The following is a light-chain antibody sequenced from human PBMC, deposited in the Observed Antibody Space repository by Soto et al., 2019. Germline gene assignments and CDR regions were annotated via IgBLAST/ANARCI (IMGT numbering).Light chain of an antibody. CDR2: AAS. CDR1: QAINRF. J-gene: IGKJ5*01. Sequence: VQVTQSQSFLSATVGDRVTITCRASQAINRFLAWYQQKPGKAPKLLIYAASTLQSGVPSRFSGSGSGTEFTLTISSLQPEDFATYYCQQLKSNLITFGQGTRLAIK. V-gene: IGKV1-9*01. CDR3: QQLKSNLIT.